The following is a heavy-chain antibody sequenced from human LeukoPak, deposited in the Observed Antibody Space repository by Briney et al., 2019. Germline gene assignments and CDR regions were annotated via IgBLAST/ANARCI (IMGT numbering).Heavy chain of an antibody. CDR1: GGSISSYY. CDR3: ARGPAGGQDAFDI. CDR2: IYYSGST. V-gene: IGHV4-59*01. D-gene: IGHD1-1*01. Sequence: SETLSLTCTVSGGSISSYYWSWIRQPPGKGLEWIGYIYYSGSTNYNPSLKSRVTISVDTSKNQFSLKLSSVTAADTAVYYCARGPAGGQDAFDIWGQGTMVTVSS. J-gene: IGHJ3*02.